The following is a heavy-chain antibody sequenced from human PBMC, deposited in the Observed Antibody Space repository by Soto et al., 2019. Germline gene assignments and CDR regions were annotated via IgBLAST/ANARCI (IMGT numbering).Heavy chain of an antibody. CDR1: GYSFTSYW. Sequence: GESLKISCKGSGYSFTSYWIGWVRQMPGKGLEWMGIIYPGDSDTRYSPSFQGQVTISADKSISTAYLQWSSLKASDTAMYYCARATEPSSSWFHQYYYYGMDVWGQGTTVTVSS. CDR3: ARATEPSSSWFHQYYYYGMDV. V-gene: IGHV5-51*01. CDR2: IYPGDSDT. J-gene: IGHJ6*02. D-gene: IGHD6-13*01.